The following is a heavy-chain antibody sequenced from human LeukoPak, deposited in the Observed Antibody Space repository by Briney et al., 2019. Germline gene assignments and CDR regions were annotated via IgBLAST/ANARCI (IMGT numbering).Heavy chain of an antibody. J-gene: IGHJ5*02. CDR1: GYTLTELS. CDR3: ARDRSEREYDFWSGQRSFWFDP. CDR2: FDPEDGET. V-gene: IGHV1-24*01. Sequence: GASVKVSCKVSGYTLTELSMHWVRQAPGKGLEWMGGFDPEDGETIYAQKFQGRVTMTEDTSTDTAYMELSSLRSEDTAVYYCARDRSEREYDFWSGQRSFWFDPWGQGTLVTVSS. D-gene: IGHD3-3*01.